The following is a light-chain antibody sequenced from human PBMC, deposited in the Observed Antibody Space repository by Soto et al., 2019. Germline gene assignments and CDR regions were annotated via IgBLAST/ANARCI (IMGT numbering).Light chain of an antibody. CDR2: AAS. CDR1: QSVRSSF. CDR3: QQYDSSART. J-gene: IGKJ2*01. V-gene: IGKV3-20*01. Sequence: EIVLTQSPGTLSLSPGERATLSCRASQSVRSSFLAWYQQKPGQAPRLLIYAASSRATGIPDRFSGSGSGTEFTLTISRLEPEDLAVYYCQQYDSSARTFGQGSKLEIK.